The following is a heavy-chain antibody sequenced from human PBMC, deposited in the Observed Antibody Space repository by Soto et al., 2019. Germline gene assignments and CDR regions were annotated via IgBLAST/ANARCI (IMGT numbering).Heavy chain of an antibody. V-gene: IGHV3-15*07. J-gene: IGHJ4*02. CDR3: TTKPPHIVVVTASQDSGTFDY. D-gene: IGHD2-21*02. CDR1: GFTFSNAW. CDR2: IKSKTDGGTT. Sequence: GGSLRLSCAASGFTFSNAWMNWVRQAPGKGLEWVGRIKSKTDGGTTDYAAPVKGRFTISRDDSKNTLYLQMNSLKTEDTAVYYCTTKPPHIVVVTASQDSGTFDYWGQGTLVTVSS.